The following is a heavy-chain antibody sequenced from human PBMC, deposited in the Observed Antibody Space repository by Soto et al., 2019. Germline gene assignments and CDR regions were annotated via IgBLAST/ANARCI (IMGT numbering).Heavy chain of an antibody. CDR2: IGSAGDT. J-gene: IGHJ2*01. Sequence: EVQLVESGGALVQPGGSLRLSCAASGFTFSDFDMHWVRQAPGKGLEWVSFIGSAGDTYYSDSVKGRFTVSRENSKKSSYLQMDSLNAGDTAVYYCTRVSGSDWYFDLWGRGTLVTVSS. CDR3: TRVSGSDWYFDL. CDR1: GFTFSDFD. V-gene: IGHV3-13*01.